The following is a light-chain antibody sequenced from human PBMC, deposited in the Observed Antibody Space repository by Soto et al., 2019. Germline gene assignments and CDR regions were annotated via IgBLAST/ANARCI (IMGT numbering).Light chain of an antibody. CDR2: AAS. J-gene: IGKJ1*01. CDR3: QQCYMGWT. Sequence: QSPSSLSASVGDRVTITCRASQSISSYLNWYQQKPGKAPKLLIYAASSLQSGVPSRFSGTGSGTEFTFSITSLQPEDFGTYYCQQCYMGWTFGQGTKVDIK. V-gene: IGKV1-39*01. CDR1: QSISSY.